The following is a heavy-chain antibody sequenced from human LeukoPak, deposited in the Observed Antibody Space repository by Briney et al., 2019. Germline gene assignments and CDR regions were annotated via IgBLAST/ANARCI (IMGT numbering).Heavy chain of an antibody. D-gene: IGHD4-17*01. CDR3: ARGDYGDAFDI. CDR2: IYSGGST. V-gene: IGHV3-53*04. Sequence: GGSLRLSCAASGFTFDDYGMSWVRQAPGKGLEWVSVIYSGGSTYYADSVKGRFTISRHNSKNTLYLQMNSLRAEDTAVYHCARGDYGDAFDIWGQGTMVTVSS. CDR1: GFTFDDYG. J-gene: IGHJ3*02.